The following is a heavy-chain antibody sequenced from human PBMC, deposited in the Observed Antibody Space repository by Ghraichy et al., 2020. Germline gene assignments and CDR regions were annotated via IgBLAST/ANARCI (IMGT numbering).Heavy chain of an antibody. J-gene: IGHJ4*02. Sequence: LSLTCATSGFTFSTYGMAWIRQAPGKGLEWVSAISGSADSTFYRDSVKGRFTISRDNSKSTLYLHLNSLKHEDTAVYYCAKRGPERFGELHSFDNWGQGTLVTVSS. D-gene: IGHD3-10*01. CDR2: ISGSADST. CDR3: AKRGPERFGELHSFDN. CDR1: GFTFSTYG. V-gene: IGHV3-23*01.